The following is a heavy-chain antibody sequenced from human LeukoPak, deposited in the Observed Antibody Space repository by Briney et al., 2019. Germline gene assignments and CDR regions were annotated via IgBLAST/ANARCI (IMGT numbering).Heavy chain of an antibody. CDR2: ISGSGTTI. J-gene: IGHJ4*02. CDR3: VRVSSWYNIGDY. V-gene: IGHV3-11*01. CDR1: EFTFSDYY. D-gene: IGHD6-13*01. Sequence: GGSLRLSCAASEFTFSDYYMSWIRQAPGKGLEWVSYISGSGTTIYYGDSVKGRFTISRDNAKNSVYLQMNSLRAEDTAVYYCVRVSSWYNIGDYWGQGALVTVSS.